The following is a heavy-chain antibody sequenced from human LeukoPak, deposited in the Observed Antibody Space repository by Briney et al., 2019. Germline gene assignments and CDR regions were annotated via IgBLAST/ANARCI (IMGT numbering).Heavy chain of an antibody. D-gene: IGHD6-19*01. J-gene: IGHJ6*03. CDR3: ARLPLQWLVRGYYYYYMDV. CDR2: GDYSGGT. CDR1: SDFFSSVTDY. Sequence: PSETLSLTCTVSSDFFSSVTDYWAWIRQPPGKGLEWIASGDYSGGTYYNPSLESRVAISADMSKNQISLKLSSVTAADTALYYCARLPLQWLVRGYYYYYMDVWGKGTTVTVSS. V-gene: IGHV4-39*07.